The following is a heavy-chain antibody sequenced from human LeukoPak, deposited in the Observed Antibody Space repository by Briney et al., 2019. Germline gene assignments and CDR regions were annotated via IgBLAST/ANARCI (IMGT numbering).Heavy chain of an antibody. CDR1: GGSISSSNW. CDR2: IYHSGST. V-gene: IGHV4-4*02. J-gene: IGHJ6*04. Sequence: SETLSLTCAVSGGSISSSNWWSWVRQPPGKGLEWIGEIYHSGSTNYNPSLKSRATISVDKSKNQFSLKLSSVTAADTAVYYCARDSRYCSGGSCYVYYYYGMDVWGKGTTVTVSS. CDR3: ARDSRYCSGGSCYVYYYYGMDV. D-gene: IGHD2-15*01.